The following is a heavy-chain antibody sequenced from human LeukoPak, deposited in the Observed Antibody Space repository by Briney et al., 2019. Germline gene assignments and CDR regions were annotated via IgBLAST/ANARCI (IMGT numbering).Heavy chain of an antibody. CDR1: GFTFSSYA. J-gene: IGHJ4*02. D-gene: IGHD4-23*01. Sequence: GRSLRLSCAASGFTFSSYAMYWVRQAPGKGLEWVAVISYDGSDKFYADSVKGRFTISRDNAKNTLYLRVNSLRAEDTAVYYCARVRSGGHRNFDFWGQGTLVTVSS. V-gene: IGHV3-30*04. CDR2: ISYDGSDK. CDR3: ARVRSGGHRNFDF.